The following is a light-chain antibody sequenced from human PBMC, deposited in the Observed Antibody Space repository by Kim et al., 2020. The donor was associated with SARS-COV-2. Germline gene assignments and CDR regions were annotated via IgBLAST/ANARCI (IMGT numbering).Light chain of an antibody. CDR2: EIS. Sequence: VISLTQSPSLLSASTGDRVTITCRVSEGISYYLAWYQEKPGKAPELLIYEISSLQSGVPSRFIGSGAGRDFALTISSLQSEDFATYYCQQYFGFPPTFGQGTKVDIK. CDR1: EGISYY. V-gene: IGKV1D-8*01. CDR3: QQYFGFPPT. J-gene: IGKJ1*01.